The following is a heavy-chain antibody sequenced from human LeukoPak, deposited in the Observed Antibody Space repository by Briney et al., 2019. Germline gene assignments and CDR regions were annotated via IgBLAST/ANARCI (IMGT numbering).Heavy chain of an antibody. Sequence: ASVKVSCKASGYTFTNYDINWVRQAPGQGLEWMGWMKPNNGNTGSAQKFQGRVMMTRDISISTAYMELSSLRSEDTAVYYCARGPTYDLWSGDSYSYYYMDVWGKGTTVTVSS. J-gene: IGHJ6*03. CDR1: GYTFTNYD. CDR2: MKPNNGNT. D-gene: IGHD3-3*01. CDR3: ARGPTYDLWSGDSYSYYYMDV. V-gene: IGHV1-8*01.